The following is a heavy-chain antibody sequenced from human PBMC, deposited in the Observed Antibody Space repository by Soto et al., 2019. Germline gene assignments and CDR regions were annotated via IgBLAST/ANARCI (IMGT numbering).Heavy chain of an antibody. CDR1: GFTFSSYG. Sequence: QVQLVESGGGVVQPGRSLRLSCAASGFTFSSYGMHWVRQAPGKGLEWVAVISYDGSNKYYADSVKGRFTISRDNSKNPLYLPMNSLRAEDTAVYYCAKATNDYYYYGMDVWGQGTTVTVSS. J-gene: IGHJ6*02. CDR2: ISYDGSNK. V-gene: IGHV3-30*18. CDR3: AKATNDYYYYGMDV.